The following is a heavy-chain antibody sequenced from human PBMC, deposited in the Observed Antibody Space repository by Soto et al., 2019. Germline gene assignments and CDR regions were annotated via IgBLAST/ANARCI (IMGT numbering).Heavy chain of an antibody. J-gene: IGHJ3*02. CDR3: ARGGGVGVAGSAAFDM. CDR1: GYPVTAYY. D-gene: IGHD3-3*01. Sequence: QLHLVQSGAVVQKPGASVTVSCSASGYPVTAYYMHWVRQAPGRGLEWMGGINPATGAAKYTQTFQGRATRTRDTSTRTVFMELSGLTSEDTAVFYCARGGGVGVAGSAAFDMWGQGTLVTVSS. CDR2: INPATGAA. V-gene: IGHV1-2*02.